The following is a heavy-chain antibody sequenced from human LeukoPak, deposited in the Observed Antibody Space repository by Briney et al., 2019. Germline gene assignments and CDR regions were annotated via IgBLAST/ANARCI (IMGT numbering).Heavy chain of an antibody. Sequence: SQTLSLTCTVSGGSISSGGSYWNWIRQHPGKGLEWIGYIYYSGSTYYNPSLKSRVTITVGTSKNQFSLKLSSVTAADTAVYFCAREQYSGSFFDYWGQGTLVTVSS. CDR2: IYYSGST. D-gene: IGHD1-26*01. CDR1: GGSISSGGSY. V-gene: IGHV4-31*03. CDR3: AREQYSGSFFDY. J-gene: IGHJ4*02.